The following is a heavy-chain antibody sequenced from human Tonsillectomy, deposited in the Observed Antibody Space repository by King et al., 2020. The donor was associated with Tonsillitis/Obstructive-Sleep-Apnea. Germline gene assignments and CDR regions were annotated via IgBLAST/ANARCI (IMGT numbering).Heavy chain of an antibody. Sequence: GQLVQSGAEVKKPGASVKVSCKVSGYTLTELSMHWVRQAPGKGLEWMGGFDPEDGETIYAQTFQGRVTMTEDTSTDTAYMELSSLTSEDTAVYYCATPLALVVPSAYRGFDYWGQGTLVTVSS. CDR2: FDPEDGET. V-gene: IGHV1-24*01. J-gene: IGHJ4*02. D-gene: IGHD2-2*01. CDR3: ATPLALVVPSAYRGFDY. CDR1: GYTLTELS.